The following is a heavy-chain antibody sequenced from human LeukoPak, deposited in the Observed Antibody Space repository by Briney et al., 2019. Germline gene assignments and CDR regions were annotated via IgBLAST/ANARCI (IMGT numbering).Heavy chain of an antibody. J-gene: IGHJ1*01. Sequence: SETLSLTCTVSGGSISSYYWSWIRQPPGKGLEWIGYICDSGTTNYNPSLKSRVTISLDTSKNQFSLNLTSVTAADTAVYHCARGSGDYATSDAEYFQHWGQGTLVTVSS. CDR2: ICDSGTT. V-gene: IGHV4-59*01. CDR3: ARGSGDYATSDAEYFQH. D-gene: IGHD4-17*01. CDR1: GGSISSYY.